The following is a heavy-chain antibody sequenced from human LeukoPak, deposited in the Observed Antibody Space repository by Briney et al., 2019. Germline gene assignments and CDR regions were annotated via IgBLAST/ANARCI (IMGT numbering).Heavy chain of an antibody. V-gene: IGHV3-21*01. CDR3: TRLEIWSGYYPKNAFDI. Sequence: GGSLRLSCAASGFTFSSYSMNWVRQAPGKGLEWVSSISSSSSYIYYADSVKGRFTISRDNAKHSLYLQMNSLRAEDTAVYYCTRLEIWSGYYPKNAFDIWGQGTMVTVSS. D-gene: IGHD3-3*01. J-gene: IGHJ3*02. CDR2: ISSSSSYI. CDR1: GFTFSSYS.